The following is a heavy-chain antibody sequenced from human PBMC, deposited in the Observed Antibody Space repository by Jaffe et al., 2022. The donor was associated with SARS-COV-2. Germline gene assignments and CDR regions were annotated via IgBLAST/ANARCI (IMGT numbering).Heavy chain of an antibody. CDR2: MHHSGFS. D-gene: IGHD3-22*01. CDR3: ARNNYATSGHTWDSAY. V-gene: IGHV4-34*01. Sequence: QVQLQQWGAGLLKPSETLSLTCAVSDGSFRAYYWSWIRQPPGKGLEWIGQMHHSGFSTSNPSLKSRLTISVDTSKDQFSLKLSSVTAADTAVYYCARNNYATSGHTWDSAYWGQGTLVTVSS. J-gene: IGHJ4*02. CDR1: DGSFRAYY.